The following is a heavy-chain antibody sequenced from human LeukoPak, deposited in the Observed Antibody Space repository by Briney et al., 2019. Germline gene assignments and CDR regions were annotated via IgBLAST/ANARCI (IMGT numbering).Heavy chain of an antibody. D-gene: IGHD3-10*01. CDR3: ARLYYSDYYFDY. CDR2: IWYDGSNK. J-gene: IGHJ4*02. V-gene: IGHV3-33*08. CDR1: GFTFSSYA. Sequence: GGSLRLSCAASGFTFSSYAMHWVRRAPGKGLEWVAVIWYDGSNKYYADSVKGRFTISRDNSKNTLYLQMNSLRAGDTAVYYCARLYYSDYYFDYWGQGTLVTVSS.